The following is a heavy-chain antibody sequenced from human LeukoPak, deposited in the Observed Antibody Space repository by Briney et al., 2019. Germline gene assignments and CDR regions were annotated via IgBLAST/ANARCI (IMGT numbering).Heavy chain of an antibody. V-gene: IGHV3-30*04. CDR3: ARDRHSSGRGGYFDY. CDR2: ISYDGSNK. CDR1: GFTFSSYA. J-gene: IGHJ4*02. D-gene: IGHD6-19*01. Sequence: PGRSLRLSCAASGFTFSSYAMHWVRQAPGKGLEWVAVISYDGSNKYYADFVKGRFTISRDNSENTLYLQMNSLRAEDTAVYYCARDRHSSGRGGYFDYWGQGTLVTVSS.